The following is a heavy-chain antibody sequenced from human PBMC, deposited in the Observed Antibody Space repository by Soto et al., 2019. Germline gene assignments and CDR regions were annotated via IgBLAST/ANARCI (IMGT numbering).Heavy chain of an antibody. CDR2: IYYSGST. Sequence: SETLSLTCTVSGGSISSGGYYWSWIRQHPGKGLEWIGYIYYSGSTYYNPSLKSRVTISVDTSKNQFSLKLSSVTAADTAVYYCAREQAIAARPFDYWGQGTLVTVSS. V-gene: IGHV4-31*03. D-gene: IGHD6-6*01. CDR3: AREQAIAARPFDY. J-gene: IGHJ4*02. CDR1: GGSISSGGYY.